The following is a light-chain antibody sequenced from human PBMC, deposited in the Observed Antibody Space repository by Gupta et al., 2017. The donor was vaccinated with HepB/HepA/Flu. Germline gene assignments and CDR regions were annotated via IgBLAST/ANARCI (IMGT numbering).Light chain of an antibody. CDR3: QQSYSTPRS. CDR1: QSISSY. V-gene: IGKV1-39*01. CDR2: AAS. J-gene: IGKJ2*04. Sequence: DIQMPKSQSSVSASVGDRVTITCRASQSISSYLNWYQQKPGKAPNLLIYAASSLQSGVPSRFRGSGSGTDFTLTISSLQPEDFATYYCQQSYSTPRSFGQGTKLEIK.